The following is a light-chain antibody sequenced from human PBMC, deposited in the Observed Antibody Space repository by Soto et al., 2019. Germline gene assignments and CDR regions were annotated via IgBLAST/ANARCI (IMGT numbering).Light chain of an antibody. Sequence: QSALTQPRSVSGSLGQSVTISCTGTSSDVGAYNFVSWYQHNPGKAPKLMIFDVSARPSGVPDRFSGSKSANTASLTISGLQTEDEADYYCCSYAGTYIPLFGGGTKLTVL. CDR2: DVS. CDR1: SSDVGAYNF. J-gene: IGLJ2*01. CDR3: CSYAGTYIPL. V-gene: IGLV2-11*01.